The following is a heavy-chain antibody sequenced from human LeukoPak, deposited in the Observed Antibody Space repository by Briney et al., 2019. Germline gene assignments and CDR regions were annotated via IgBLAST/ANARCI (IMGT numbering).Heavy chain of an antibody. CDR2: ISSNGGST. Sequence: PGGSLRLSCAASGFTFSSYAMHWVRQAPGKGLEYVSAISSNGGSTYYANSVKGRFTISRDNSKNTLYLQMGSLRAEDTAVYYCAKPIRITMVRGVMWYFDYWGQGTLVTVSS. J-gene: IGHJ4*02. D-gene: IGHD3-10*01. V-gene: IGHV3-64*01. CDR1: GFTFSSYA. CDR3: AKPIRITMVRGVMWYFDY.